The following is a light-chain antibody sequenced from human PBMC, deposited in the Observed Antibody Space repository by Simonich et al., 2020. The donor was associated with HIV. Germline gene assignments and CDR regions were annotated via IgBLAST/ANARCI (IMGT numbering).Light chain of an antibody. CDR3: CSYTSISTWV. CDR2: DVT. J-gene: IGLJ3*02. V-gene: IGLV2-14*03. CDR1: NSDIGNYKY. Sequence: QSALTQPVSVSGSPGQSITISCTGTNSDIGNYKYVSWYQQHPGKAPKLMIYDVTNRPSGVPDRFSGSKSGNTASLTISGLQAEDEADYYCCSYTSISTWVFGGGTKVTVL.